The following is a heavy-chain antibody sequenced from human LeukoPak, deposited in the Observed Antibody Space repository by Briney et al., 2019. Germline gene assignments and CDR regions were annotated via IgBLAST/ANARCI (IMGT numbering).Heavy chain of an antibody. CDR3: ARDRGVLEWSGPYYMDV. CDR1: GFTFDDYG. CDR2: INWNGGST. D-gene: IGHD3-3*01. V-gene: IGHV3-20*04. Sequence: EGSLRLSCAASGFTFDDYGMSWVRQAPGKGLEWVSGINWNGGSTGYADSVKGRFTISRDNAKNSLYLQMNSLRAEDTALYYCARDRGVLEWSGPYYMDVWGKGTTVTVSS. J-gene: IGHJ6*03.